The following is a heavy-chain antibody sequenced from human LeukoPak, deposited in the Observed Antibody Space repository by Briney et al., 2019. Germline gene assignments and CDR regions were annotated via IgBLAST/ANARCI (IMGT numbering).Heavy chain of an antibody. CDR3: AKVKYDYGDPVGWFDP. CDR2: ILGSGGST. V-gene: IGHV3-23*01. Sequence: GGALRLSCAASGFTFSSYAMAWVRQAPGKGLEGVSHILGSGGSTYYADSVKGRVTISRDNSKNTLYLKMNSLRPEDTAVYYCAKVKYDYGDPVGWFDPWGQGSLVTVSS. D-gene: IGHD4-17*01. CDR1: GFTFSSYA. J-gene: IGHJ5*02.